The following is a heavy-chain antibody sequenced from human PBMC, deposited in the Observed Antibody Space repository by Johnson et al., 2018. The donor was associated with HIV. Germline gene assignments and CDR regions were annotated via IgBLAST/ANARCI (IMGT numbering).Heavy chain of an antibody. CDR2: IYSGCST. Sequence: VQLVESGGGLVQPGGSLRLSCAASGFTVSSNYMSWVRQAPGTGLEWVSIIYSGCSTYYADSVKGRFTISRDNSKNTLYLQMNSLRAEDTAVYYCATNRGGAFDIWGQGTMVTVSS. CDR1: GFTVSSNY. D-gene: IGHD2/OR15-2a*01. V-gene: IGHV3-66*01. J-gene: IGHJ3*02. CDR3: ATNRGGAFDI.